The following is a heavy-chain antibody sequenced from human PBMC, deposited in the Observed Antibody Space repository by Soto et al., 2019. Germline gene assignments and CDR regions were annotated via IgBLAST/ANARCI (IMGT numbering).Heavy chain of an antibody. CDR3: ARGQPDVDIVATIKIFDY. V-gene: IGHV3-33*01. Sequence: GGSLRLSCAASGFTFSSYGMHWVRQAPGKGLEWVAVIWYDGSNKYYADSVKGRFTISRDNSKNTTYLQMNSLRAEDTAVYYCARGQPDVDIVATIKIFDYWGQGTLVTVSS. D-gene: IGHD5-12*01. CDR1: GFTFSSYG. CDR2: IWYDGSNK. J-gene: IGHJ4*02.